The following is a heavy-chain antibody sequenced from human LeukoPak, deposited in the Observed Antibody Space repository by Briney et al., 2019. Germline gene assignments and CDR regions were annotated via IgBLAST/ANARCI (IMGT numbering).Heavy chain of an antibody. J-gene: IGHJ4*02. V-gene: IGHV1-69*13. CDR1: GGTFSSYA. D-gene: IGHD1-26*01. CDR2: IIPIFGTA. Sequence: SVKVSCKASGGTFSSYAISWVRQAPGQGLEWMGGIIPIFGTANYAQKFQGRVTITADESTSTAYMELSSLRSEDTAVYYCARDSGSYFGGYYFDYWGQGTLVTVSS. CDR3: ARDSGSYFGGYYFDY.